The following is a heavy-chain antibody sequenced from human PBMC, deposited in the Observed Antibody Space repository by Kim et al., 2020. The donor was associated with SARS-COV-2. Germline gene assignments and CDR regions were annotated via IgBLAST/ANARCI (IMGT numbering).Heavy chain of an antibody. Sequence: TEYAASVKGRFIGSRDNSGGALYLQMNSLQATDTAVYYCARRSAGTSCSDFWGQGTLVTVSS. CDR3: ARRSAGTSCSDF. J-gene: IGHJ4*02. D-gene: IGHD6-13*01. V-gene: IGHV3-72*01. CDR2: T.